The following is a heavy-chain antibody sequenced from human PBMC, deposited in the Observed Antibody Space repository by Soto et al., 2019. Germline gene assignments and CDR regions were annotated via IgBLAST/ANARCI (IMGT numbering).Heavy chain of an antibody. V-gene: IGHV3-7*01. J-gene: IGHJ5*02. Sequence: GGSLRLSCAASGFTFRRYWMSWVRQAPGKGPEWVAHIRYDGSNKYYVDSVKGRFTISRDNPKNMVYLQMNSLRVEDTGVYYCARDASVARGNWLDPWGQGTLVTVSS. CDR1: GFTFRRYW. CDR3: ARDASVARGNWLDP. CDR2: IRYDGSNK.